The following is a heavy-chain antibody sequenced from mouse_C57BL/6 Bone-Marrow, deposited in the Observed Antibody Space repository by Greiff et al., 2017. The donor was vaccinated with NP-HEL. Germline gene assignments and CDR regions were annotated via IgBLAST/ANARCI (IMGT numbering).Heavy chain of an antibody. CDR1: GYTFTDYY. CDR3: ASASNGAWFAY. V-gene: IGHV1-19*01. D-gene: IGHD2-5*01. J-gene: IGHJ3*01. CDR2: INPYNGGT. Sequence: EVQLVESGPVLVKPGASVKMSCKASGYTFTDYYMNWVKQSHGKSLEWIGVINPYNGGTSYNQKFKGKATLTVDKSSSTAYMELNSLTSEDSAVYYCASASNGAWFAYWGQGTLVTVSA.